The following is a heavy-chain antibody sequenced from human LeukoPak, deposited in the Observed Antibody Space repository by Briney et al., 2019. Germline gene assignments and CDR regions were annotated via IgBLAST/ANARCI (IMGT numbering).Heavy chain of an antibody. CDR1: GFTFSVYN. CDR3: AKDLGRAAAGRFDY. J-gene: IGHJ4*02. CDR2: ISASGSYI. Sequence: PGGSLRLSCAASGFTFSVYNMNWVRQVPGKGLEWLSSISASGSYIFYTDSVRGRFTISRDNAKNSLYLQMSSLRDEDTAIYYCAKDLGRAAAGRFDYWGQGTLVTVSS. D-gene: IGHD6-13*01. V-gene: IGHV3-21*04.